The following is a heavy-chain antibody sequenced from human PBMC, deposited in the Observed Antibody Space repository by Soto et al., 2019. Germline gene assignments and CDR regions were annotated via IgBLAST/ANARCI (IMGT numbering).Heavy chain of an antibody. J-gene: IGHJ6*02. CDR2: INPSGGST. V-gene: IGHV1-46*01. Sequence: ASVKVSCKASGYTFTSYYMHWVRQAPGQGLEWMGIINPSGGSTSYAQKFQGRVTMTRDTSTSTVYMELSSLRSEDTAVYYCACGAPLYYDFPLHYYGLDFWGQGTTVTVSS. CDR3: ACGAPLYYDFPLHYYGLDF. D-gene: IGHD3-3*01. CDR1: GYTFTSYY.